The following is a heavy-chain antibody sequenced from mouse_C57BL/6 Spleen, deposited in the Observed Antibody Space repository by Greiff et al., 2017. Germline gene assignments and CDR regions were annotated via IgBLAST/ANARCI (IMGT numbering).Heavy chain of an antibody. J-gene: IGHJ4*01. Sequence: EVMLVESGGGLVKPGGSLKLSCAASGFTFSSYAMSWVRQTPEKRLEWVATISDGGSYTYYPDNVKGRFTISRDNAKNNLYLQMSHLKSEDTAMYYCAREGRLYARDYWGQGTSVTVSS. CDR2: ISDGGSYT. D-gene: IGHD3-3*01. CDR3: AREGRLYARDY. V-gene: IGHV5-4*01. CDR1: GFTFSSYA.